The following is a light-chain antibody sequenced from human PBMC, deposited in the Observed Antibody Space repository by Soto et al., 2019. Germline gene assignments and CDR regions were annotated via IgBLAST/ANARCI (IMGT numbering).Light chain of an antibody. CDR3: QQYNSYSLT. CDR1: QSISSW. CDR2: DAS. J-gene: IGKJ4*01. Sequence: DIQMTQSPSTLSASVGDRVTITCRASQSISSWLAWYQQKPGKAPKLLIYDASSLESGVPSRFSGSGSGTEFTLTISSLQTADFANYYCQQYNSYSLTFGGGTKVQIK. V-gene: IGKV1-5*01.